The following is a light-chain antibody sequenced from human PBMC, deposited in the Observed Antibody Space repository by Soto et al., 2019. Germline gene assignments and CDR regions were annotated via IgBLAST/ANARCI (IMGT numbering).Light chain of an antibody. CDR2: WAS. J-gene: IGKJ2*01. CDR3: QQYAGTPYT. CDR1: QSILYSSNNNNY. Sequence: DIEMTQSPDSLAVSLGERATINCKSSQSILYSSNNNNYLAWYQQKPGQPPKLLFYWASTRESGVPDRFSGSGSGTDFTLTISSLQAEDVAVYYCQQYAGTPYTFGQGTKLEIK. V-gene: IGKV4-1*01.